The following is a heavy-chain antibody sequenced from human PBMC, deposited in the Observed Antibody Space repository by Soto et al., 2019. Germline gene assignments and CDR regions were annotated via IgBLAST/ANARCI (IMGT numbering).Heavy chain of an antibody. J-gene: IGHJ4*02. CDR3: ARDRSGYGDSL. V-gene: IGHV4-31*03. CDR2: IYYSGST. Sequence: QVQLQESGPGLVKPSQTLSLTCTVSGGSISSGSYWSWIRQHPVKGLEWIGYIYYSGSTYYNPSLKSRGTISVDTSKNQFSLNLSSVTAADTAVYYCARDRSGYGDSLWGQGTLVTVSA. CDR1: GGSISSGSY. D-gene: IGHD4-17*01.